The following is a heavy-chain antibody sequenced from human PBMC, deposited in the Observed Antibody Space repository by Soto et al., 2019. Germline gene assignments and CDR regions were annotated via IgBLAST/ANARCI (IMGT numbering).Heavy chain of an antibody. Sequence: EVQLLDSGGGWVQPGGSLRLSCVASGFVFSDYAMSWVRQAPGKGLEWVSAISAGGSDTYYADSVKGRFTVSRVNSESTLYLQMNTLRAEDTAIYYCASVPIWCGSSSCYTEGFDSWGQGTLVTVSP. CDR1: GFVFSDYA. J-gene: IGHJ4*02. CDR3: ASVPIWCGSSSCYTEGFDS. V-gene: IGHV3-23*01. CDR2: ISAGGSDT. D-gene: IGHD2-2*01.